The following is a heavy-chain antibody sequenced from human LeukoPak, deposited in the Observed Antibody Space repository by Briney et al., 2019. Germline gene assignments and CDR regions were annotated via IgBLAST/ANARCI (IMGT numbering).Heavy chain of an antibody. Sequence: SETLSLTCTVSGGSISSSSYYWGWIGQSPGTGLEWIGEINHGGSTNYNPSLKSRVTISADTSKNHFSLKVSSVTAADTGVYYCARGRCDRPTCYNNFDNWGQGTLVTVSS. D-gene: IGHD2-2*02. CDR1: GGSISSSSYY. CDR2: INHGGST. V-gene: IGHV4-39*02. J-gene: IGHJ4*02. CDR3: ARGRCDRPTCYNNFDN.